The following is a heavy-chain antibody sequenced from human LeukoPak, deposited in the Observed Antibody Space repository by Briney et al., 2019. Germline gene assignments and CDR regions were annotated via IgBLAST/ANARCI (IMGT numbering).Heavy chain of an antibody. J-gene: IGHJ4*02. CDR3: ARAGIAARSFDY. CDR2: IIPIFGTA. V-gene: IGHV1-69*05. CDR1: GGTFSSYA. D-gene: IGHD6-6*01. Sequence: ASVKVSCKASGGTFSSYAISCVRQAPGQGLEWMGGIIPIFGTANYAQKFQGRVTITTDESTSTAYMELSSLRSEDTAVYYCARAGIAARSFDYWGQGTLVTVSS.